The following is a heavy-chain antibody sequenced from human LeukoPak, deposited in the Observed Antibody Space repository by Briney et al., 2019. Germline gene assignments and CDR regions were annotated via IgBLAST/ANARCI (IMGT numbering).Heavy chain of an antibody. J-gene: IGHJ4*02. CDR2: TSYDGSNK. D-gene: IGHD2-21*02. V-gene: IGHV3-30*18. CDR1: GFTFSSYA. Sequence: GGSLRLSCAASGFTFSSYAMHWVRQAPGKGLEWVAVTSYDGSNKYYADSVKGRFTISRDNSKNTLYLQMNSLRAEDTAVYYCAKDAFIVVMTAIRGDYLDYWGQGTLVTGSS. CDR3: AKDAFIVVMTAIRGDYLDY.